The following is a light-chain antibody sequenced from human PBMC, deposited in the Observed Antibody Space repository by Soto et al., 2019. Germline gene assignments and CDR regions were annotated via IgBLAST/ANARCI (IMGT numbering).Light chain of an antibody. Sequence: QSVLTQPPSESGTPGQRVTIYCSGSSSNIGSNTVNWYQQLPGTAPKLLIYSNNHRPSGVPDRFSGSKSGTSASLAISGLQSEDEADYYCAAWDDSLNGVVFGGGTKLTVL. J-gene: IGLJ2*01. CDR1: SSNIGSNT. V-gene: IGLV1-44*01. CDR2: SNN. CDR3: AAWDDSLNGVV.